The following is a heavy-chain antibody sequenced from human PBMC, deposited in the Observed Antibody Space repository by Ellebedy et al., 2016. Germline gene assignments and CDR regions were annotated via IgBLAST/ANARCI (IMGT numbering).Heavy chain of an antibody. CDR3: VKVRESGNYPFDY. J-gene: IGHJ4*02. V-gene: IGHV3-64D*06. CDR2: ISNSGDRT. D-gene: IGHD4-23*01. CDR1: GFTFSLYP. Sequence: GGSLRLSXSASGFTFSLYPMHWVRQAPGKGLEYVSAISNSGDRTYYADSVKGRFTISRDNSKNTLSLQMRSLRTEDTALYYCVKVRESGNYPFDYWGQGTLVTVS.